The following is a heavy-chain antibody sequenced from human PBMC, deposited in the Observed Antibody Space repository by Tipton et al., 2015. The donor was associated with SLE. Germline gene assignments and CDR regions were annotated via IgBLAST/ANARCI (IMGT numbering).Heavy chain of an antibody. J-gene: IGHJ6*03. V-gene: IGHV4-34*01. CDR3: ARAPGLDRDYCYYHYMDV. D-gene: IGHD3/OR15-3a*01. CDR1: GGSFSGYY. CDR2: INHSGGT. Sequence: TLSLTCAVYGGSFSGYYWSWIRQPPGKGLEWIGEINHSGGTNYNPSLKSRVTISVDTSKNQFSLKLSSVTAADTAVYYCARAPGLDRDYCYYHYMDVWGKGTTVTVSS.